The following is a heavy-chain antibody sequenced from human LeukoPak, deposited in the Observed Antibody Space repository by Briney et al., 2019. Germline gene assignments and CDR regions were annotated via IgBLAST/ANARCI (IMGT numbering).Heavy chain of an antibody. CDR1: GFTFSTYS. Sequence: KPGGSLRLSCAASGFTFSTYSMNWVRQAPGKGLEWVSYIGSSSSYIDYAGSVRGRFTVSRDNAKNSLYLQMNSLRDEDTAVYHCVAMGYNYFDPWGQGSLVIVSS. CDR2: IGSSSSYI. D-gene: IGHD5-18*01. V-gene: IGHV3-21*01. J-gene: IGHJ4*02. CDR3: VAMGYNYFDP.